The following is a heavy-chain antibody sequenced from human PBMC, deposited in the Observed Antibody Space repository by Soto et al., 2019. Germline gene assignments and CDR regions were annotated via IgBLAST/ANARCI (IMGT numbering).Heavy chain of an antibody. CDR2: IYPGDSDT. CDR3: ARHGGVEYYYDSSGTKDAFDI. J-gene: IGHJ3*02. V-gene: IGHV5-51*01. Sequence: GESLKISCKGSGYSFTSYWIGWVRQMPGKGLEWMGIIYPGDSDTRYSPSFQGQVTISADKSISTAYLQWSSLKASDTAMYYCARHGGVEYYYDSSGTKDAFDIWGQGTMVTVSS. CDR1: GYSFTSYW. D-gene: IGHD3-22*01.